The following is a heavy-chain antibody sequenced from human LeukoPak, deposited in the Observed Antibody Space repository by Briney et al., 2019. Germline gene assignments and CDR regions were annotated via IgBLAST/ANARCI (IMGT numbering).Heavy chain of an antibody. CDR3: ARDRLYYDILTGYYNWFDP. J-gene: IGHJ5*02. D-gene: IGHD3-9*01. V-gene: IGHV1-18*01. Sequence: APVKVSCKASGYTFTGYGISWVRQAPGQGLEWVGWISPYNGKTYNAQKLQGRVTMTTDTSTNTAYMELRSLSSDDTAVYYCARDRLYYDILTGYYNWFDPWGQGTLVTVSS. CDR1: GYTFTGYG. CDR2: ISPYNGKT.